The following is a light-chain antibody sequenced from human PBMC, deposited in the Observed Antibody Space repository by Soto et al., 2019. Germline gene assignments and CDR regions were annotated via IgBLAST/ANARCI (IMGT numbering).Light chain of an antibody. CDR3: QQSYSTPPGT. J-gene: IGKJ1*01. CDR2: ATS. CDR1: QSISTY. V-gene: IGKV1-39*01. Sequence: DIQMTQSPSSLSASVGDRVTITCRASQSISTYLIWYQQKPGKAPKLLIYATSSLQSGVPSRFSGSGSVTDFTLTISSLQPEDFATYYCQQSYSTPPGTFGQGTKVEIK.